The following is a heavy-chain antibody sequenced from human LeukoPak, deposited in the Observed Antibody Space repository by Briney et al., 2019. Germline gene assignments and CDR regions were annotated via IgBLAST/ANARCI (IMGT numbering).Heavy chain of an antibody. Sequence: ASETLSLTCTVSGGSISSHYWSWIRQPPGKGLEWIGYIYCSGSTNYNPSLKSRVTISVDTSKNQFSLKLSSVTAADTAVYYCARAAMPLGYCSSTSCYPNWFDPWGQGTLVTVSS. V-gene: IGHV4-59*11. CDR2: IYCSGST. D-gene: IGHD2-2*01. CDR3: ARAAMPLGYCSSTSCYPNWFDP. CDR1: GGSISSHY. J-gene: IGHJ5*02.